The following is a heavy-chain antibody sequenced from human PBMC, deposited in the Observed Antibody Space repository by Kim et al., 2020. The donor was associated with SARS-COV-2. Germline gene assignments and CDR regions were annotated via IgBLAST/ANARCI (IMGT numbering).Heavy chain of an antibody. CDR2: ISSSGSNI. Sequence: GGSLRLSCAVSGFTFSDYYMSWIRQAPGKGLEWLSYISSSGSNIYYADSVKGRFTISRDNAKNSLYLQMNSLRAEDTAVYYCARDLRAVWFGPCGFDYWGQGTLVTVSS. CDR3: ARDLRAVWFGPCGFDY. V-gene: IGHV3-11*01. CDR1: GFTFSDYY. J-gene: IGHJ4*02. D-gene: IGHD3-10*01.